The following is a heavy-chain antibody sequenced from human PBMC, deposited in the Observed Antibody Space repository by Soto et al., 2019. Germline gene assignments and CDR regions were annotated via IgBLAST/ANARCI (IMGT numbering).Heavy chain of an antibody. Sequence: GASVKVSCKASGGTFSSYAISWVRQAPGQGLEWMGGIIPIFGTANYAQKFQGRVTITADESTSTAYMELSSLRSEDTAVYYCARATGFGYYYYGMDVWGQGNTVTVSS. CDR3: ARATGFGYYYYGMDV. J-gene: IGHJ6*02. CDR1: GGTFSSYA. V-gene: IGHV1-69*13. CDR2: IIPIFGTA. D-gene: IGHD4-17*01.